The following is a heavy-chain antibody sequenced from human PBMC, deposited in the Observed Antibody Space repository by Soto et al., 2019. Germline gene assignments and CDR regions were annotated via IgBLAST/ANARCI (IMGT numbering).Heavy chain of an antibody. D-gene: IGHD4-17*01. CDR3: ASSQTTVTSYDY. V-gene: IGHV4-30-2*01. J-gene: IGHJ4*02. CDR2: IYHSGST. CDR1: GGSISSGGYS. Sequence: QLQLQESGSGLVKPSQTLSLTCAVSGGSISSGGYSWSWIRQPQGKGLEWIGYIYHSGSTYYNPSLKSRVTISVDRSKNQFSLKLSSVTAADTAVYYCASSQTTVTSYDYWGQGTLVTVSS.